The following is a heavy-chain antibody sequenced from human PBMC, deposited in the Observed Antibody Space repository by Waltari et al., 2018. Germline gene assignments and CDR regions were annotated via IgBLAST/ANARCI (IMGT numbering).Heavy chain of an antibody. CDR3: ARGAYEWFGERYWFDP. V-gene: IGHV4-61*02. CDR1: GGSISSGSYY. CDR2: IYTSGST. D-gene: IGHD3-10*01. Sequence: QVQLQESGPGLVKPSQTLSLTCTVSGGSISSGSYYWSWIRQPAGKGLEWIGRIYTSGSTNYSPSLKSRVTISVDTSKNQFSLKLGSVTAADTAVYYCARGAYEWFGERYWFDPWGQGTLVTVSS. J-gene: IGHJ5*02.